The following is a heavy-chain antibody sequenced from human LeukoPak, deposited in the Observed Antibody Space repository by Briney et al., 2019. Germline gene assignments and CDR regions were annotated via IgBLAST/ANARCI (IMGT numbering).Heavy chain of an antibody. CDR3: ARDRYDSSGYLGYDY. V-gene: IGHV3-53*01. Sequence: PEGSLRLSCAASGFTVSSNYMSWVRQAPGKGLEWVSVIYSGGSTYYADSVKGRLTISRDNSKNTLYLQMNSLRAEDTAVYYCARDRYDSSGYLGYDYWGQGTLVTVSS. J-gene: IGHJ4*02. D-gene: IGHD3-22*01. CDR1: GFTVSSNY. CDR2: IYSGGST.